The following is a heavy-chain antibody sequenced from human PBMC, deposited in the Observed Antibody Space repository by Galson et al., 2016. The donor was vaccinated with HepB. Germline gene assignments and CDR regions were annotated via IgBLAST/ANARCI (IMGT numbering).Heavy chain of an antibody. V-gene: IGHV6-1*01. CDR1: GDSVSSNTAA. D-gene: IGHD6-25*01. CDR2: TLYKSKWIN. Sequence: CAISGDSVSSNTAAWNWIRQSPSRGLEWLGRTLYKSKWINEYAVSVKTRITINPDTSKNQFSLQLNSVTPEDTAVYYCARGAASSIDYWGHGTLVTVSS. J-gene: IGHJ4*01. CDR3: ARGAASSIDY.